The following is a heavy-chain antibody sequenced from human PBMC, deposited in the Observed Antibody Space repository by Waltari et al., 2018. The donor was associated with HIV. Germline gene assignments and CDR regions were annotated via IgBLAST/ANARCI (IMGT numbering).Heavy chain of an antibody. CDR3: ARVARSYYDSSGPLDY. J-gene: IGHJ4*02. CDR1: GYTFTSYG. Sequence: QVQLVQSGAEVKKPGASVKVSCKASGYTFTSYGISWVRQAPGKGLEWMGWISAYNGNTNYAQKLQGRVTMTTDTSTSTAYMELRSLRSDDTAVYYCARVARSYYDSSGPLDYWGQGTLVTVSS. CDR2: ISAYNGNT. D-gene: IGHD3-22*01. V-gene: IGHV1-18*01.